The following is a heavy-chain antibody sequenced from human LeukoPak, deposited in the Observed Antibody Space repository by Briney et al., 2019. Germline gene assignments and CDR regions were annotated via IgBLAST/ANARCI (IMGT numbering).Heavy chain of an antibody. Sequence: GGSLRLSCAASGFTFSSYWMHWVRQAPGKGLVWVSCISSDGRSTTYADSVKGRFTISRDNAKNTLYLQMNSLRAEDTAMYYCIKDGGGSTSTTYDYWGQGTLVTVSS. V-gene: IGHV3-74*01. D-gene: IGHD2-15*01. CDR3: IKDGGGSTSTTYDY. CDR2: ISSDGRST. CDR1: GFTFSSYW. J-gene: IGHJ4*02.